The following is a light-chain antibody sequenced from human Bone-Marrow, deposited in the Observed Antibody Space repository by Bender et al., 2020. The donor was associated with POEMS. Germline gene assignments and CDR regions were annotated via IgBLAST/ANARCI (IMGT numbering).Light chain of an antibody. CDR1: NIGSQS. CDR2: DDS. V-gene: IGLV3-21*02. CDR3: QVWENGRDHPGLV. J-gene: IGLJ2*01. Sequence: SYVLTQPPSVSVAPGQTAMITCGGNNIGSQSVHWYRQRAGQAPVLVVSDDSDRPSGIPERFSGSNSGNAATLTISRVEVGDEADYYCQVWENGRDHPGLVFGGGTKLTVL.